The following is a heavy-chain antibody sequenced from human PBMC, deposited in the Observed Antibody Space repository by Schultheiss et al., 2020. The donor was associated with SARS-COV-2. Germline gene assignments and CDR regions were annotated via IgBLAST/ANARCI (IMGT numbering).Heavy chain of an antibody. V-gene: IGHV3-48*03. CDR1: GFSFSSYQ. Sequence: GESLKISCAASGFSFSSYQMSWVRQAPGKGLEWISYISSSGSTIYYADSVKGRFTISRDNAKNSLYLQMNSLRAEDTAVYYCARDPASMVRGVIIATMAWFDYWGQGTLVTVSS. CDR2: ISSSGSTI. J-gene: IGHJ4*02. CDR3: ARDPASMVRGVIIATMAWFDY. D-gene: IGHD3-10*01.